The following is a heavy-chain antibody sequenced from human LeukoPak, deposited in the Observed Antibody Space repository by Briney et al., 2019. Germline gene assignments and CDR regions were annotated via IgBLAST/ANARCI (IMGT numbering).Heavy chain of an antibody. D-gene: IGHD3-10*01. V-gene: IGHV1-8*02. CDR2: MNPNSGNT. CDR3: ARGHRIWFRESTYYYYIGD. J-gene: IGHJ6*03. CDR1: AHTFTICD. Sequence: ASVKVSCKASAHTFTICDNNWLRQATGQGLEWMGWMNPNSGNTGYAQKFQGRVTMTRNTSISTAYMELSSLRYADTAVYYCARGHRIWFRESTYYYYIGDCSKGTTVTVSS.